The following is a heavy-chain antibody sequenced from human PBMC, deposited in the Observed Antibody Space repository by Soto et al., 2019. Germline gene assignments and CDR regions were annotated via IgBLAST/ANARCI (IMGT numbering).Heavy chain of an antibody. CDR3: ARSQGSSTSLEVYYYYYYGMDV. J-gene: IGHJ6*02. CDR1: GGTFSSYA. D-gene: IGHD2-2*01. CDR2: IIPISETT. V-gene: IGHV1-69*01. Sequence: QVQLVQSGAEVKKPGSSVKVSCKASGGTFSSYAISWVRQAPGQGLEWMGGIIPISETTNYAQKFQGRVTMTADESKSTGYMELSSLRSEDTAVYYCARSQGSSTSLEVYYYYYYGMDVWGQGTTVTVSS.